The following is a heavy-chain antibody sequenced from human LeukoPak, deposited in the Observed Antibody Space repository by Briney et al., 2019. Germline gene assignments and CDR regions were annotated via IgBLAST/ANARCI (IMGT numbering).Heavy chain of an antibody. CDR3: AFERGSSPLDAFDI. CDR1: GFTFSSYS. V-gene: IGHV3-21*01. J-gene: IGHJ3*02. Sequence: GGSLRLSCAASGFTFSSYSMNWVRQAPGKGLEWVSSISSSSSYIYYADSVKGRFTISRDNAKNSLYLQMNSLRAEDTAVYYCAFERGSSPLDAFDIWGQGTMVTVSS. D-gene: IGHD3-16*01. CDR2: ISSSSSYI.